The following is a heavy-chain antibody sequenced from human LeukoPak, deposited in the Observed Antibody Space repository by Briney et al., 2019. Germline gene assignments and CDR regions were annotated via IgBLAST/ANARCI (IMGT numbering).Heavy chain of an antibody. V-gene: IGHV3-7*01. CDR1: GFTFSGYW. J-gene: IGHJ5*02. Sequence: GGSLRLSCAASGFTFSGYWMSWVRQAPGKGLEWVANINLDGSVKHYVDSAKGRFTISRDIAKNSLYLQMNYLRAEDTALYFCARLSGDITVFDLWGQGTQVTVSS. D-gene: IGHD1-20*01. CDR2: INLDGSVK. CDR3: ARLSGDITVFDL.